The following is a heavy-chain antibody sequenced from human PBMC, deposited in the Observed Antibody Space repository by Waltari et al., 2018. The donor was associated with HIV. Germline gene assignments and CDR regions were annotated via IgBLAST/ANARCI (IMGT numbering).Heavy chain of an antibody. D-gene: IGHD5-18*01. CDR2: SNPNSGGT. Sequence: QPQPVPSGAEATNPGASVERSCNASGNTFTCYHTPSVRQPPGQGLEWMGWSNPNSGGTNYAQKFQGRVTMTRDTSISTAYMELSRLRSGDTAVYYCARGHTVDTAMVMGYWGQGTLVTVSS. CDR1: GNTFTCYH. V-gene: IGHV1-2*02. CDR3: ARGHTVDTAMVMGY. J-gene: IGHJ4*02.